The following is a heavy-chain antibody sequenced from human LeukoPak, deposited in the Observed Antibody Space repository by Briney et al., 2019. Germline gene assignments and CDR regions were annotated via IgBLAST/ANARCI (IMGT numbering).Heavy chain of an antibody. CDR2: IYYSGST. J-gene: IGHJ4*02. D-gene: IGHD3-22*01. Sequence: PSETLSLTCTVSGGSISSSSYYWGWIRQPPGKGLEWIGSIYYSGSTYYNPSLKSRVTISVDTSKNQFSLKLSSVTAADTAVYYCARVGGDYYYDSSLDYWGQGTLVTVSS. CDR3: ARVGGDYYYDSSLDY. CDR1: GGSISSSSYY. V-gene: IGHV4-39*01.